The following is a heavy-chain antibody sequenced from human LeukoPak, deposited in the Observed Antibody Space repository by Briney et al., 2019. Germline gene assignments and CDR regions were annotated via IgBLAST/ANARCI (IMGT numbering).Heavy chain of an antibody. D-gene: IGHD3-10*01. V-gene: IGHV3-23*01. CDR2: ISASGSNT. J-gene: IGHJ4*02. CDR3: VRRVQPDF. Sequence: GGSLRLSCSASEFTFSSYDMNWVRQAPGRGLEWVSTISASGSNTYYADSVKGRFAISRDNSGNTLTLQMHSLRVEDTAVYYCVRRVQPDFWGQGTLVSVSP. CDR1: EFTFSSYD.